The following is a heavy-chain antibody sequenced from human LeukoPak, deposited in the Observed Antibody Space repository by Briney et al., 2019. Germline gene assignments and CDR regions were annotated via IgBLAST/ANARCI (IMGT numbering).Heavy chain of an antibody. V-gene: IGHV1-69*05. CDR1: GGTFSSYA. Sequence: SLKVSCKASGGTFSSYAISWVRQAPGQGLEWMGGIIPIFGTANYAQKFQGRVTITTDESTSTAYMELSSLRSEDTAVYYCARRSYDFWSGYYIPPPFDYWGQGTLVTVSS. CDR2: IIPIFGTA. CDR3: ARRSYDFWSGYYIPPPFDY. D-gene: IGHD3-3*01. J-gene: IGHJ4*02.